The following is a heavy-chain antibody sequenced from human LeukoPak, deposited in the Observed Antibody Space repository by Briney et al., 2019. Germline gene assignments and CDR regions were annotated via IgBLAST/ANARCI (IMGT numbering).Heavy chain of an antibody. J-gene: IGHJ4*02. Sequence: GGSLRLSCAASGFTFSSYSMNWVRQAPGKGLEWVSSISSSSSYIYYADSVKGRSTISRDNAKNSLYLQINSLRAEDTAVYYCAREPRGSGYYSSDYWGQGTLVTVSS. CDR1: GFTFSSYS. CDR2: ISSSSSYI. V-gene: IGHV3-21*01. D-gene: IGHD3-22*01. CDR3: AREPRGSGYYSSDY.